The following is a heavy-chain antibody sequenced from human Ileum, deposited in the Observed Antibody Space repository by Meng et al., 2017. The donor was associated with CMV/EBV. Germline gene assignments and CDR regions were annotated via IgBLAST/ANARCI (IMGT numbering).Heavy chain of an antibody. V-gene: IGHV1-69*04. Sequence: SGGTFSSNSSSWVRQAPGQGLEWMGRIIPIVDVTNYSQKFQGRVTITADKATGTAYMELTSLRSEDTAVYYCAKDQADDYNYPPLDYWGQGTLVTVSS. D-gene: IGHD5-24*01. CDR2: IIPIVDVT. J-gene: IGHJ4*02. CDR3: AKDQADDYNYPPLDY. CDR1: GGTFSSNS.